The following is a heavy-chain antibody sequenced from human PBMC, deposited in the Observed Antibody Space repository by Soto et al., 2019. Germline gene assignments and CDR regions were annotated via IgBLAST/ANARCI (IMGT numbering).Heavy chain of an antibody. Sequence: EEQVVESGGGLVQPGGSPRLSCAASGFTFDDYGMHWVRQGPGKGLEWVSGITWNSATIGYAASVKGRFTISRDNAKNSLDLQMSSLTTEDTAVYYCAKDRWARDSIDVWGQGTTVTVSS. V-gene: IGHV3-9*01. CDR2: ITWNSATI. CDR1: GFTFDDYG. J-gene: IGHJ6*02. CDR3: AKDRWARDSIDV.